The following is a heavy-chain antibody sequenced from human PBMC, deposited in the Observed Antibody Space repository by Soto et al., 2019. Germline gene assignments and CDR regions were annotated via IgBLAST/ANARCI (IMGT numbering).Heavy chain of an antibody. V-gene: IGHV3-30*18. CDR2: ISYDGSNK. Sequence: QVQLVESGGGVVQPGRSLRLYYAASGFTFSSYGMHWVRQAPGKGLEWVAVISYDGSNKYYADSVKGRFTISRDNSKNTLYLQMNSLRAEDTAVYYCAKDNSQTHYYDSSGYYHTEYFQHWGQGTLVTVSS. CDR1: GFTFSSYG. CDR3: AKDNSQTHYYDSSGYYHTEYFQH. J-gene: IGHJ1*01. D-gene: IGHD3-22*01.